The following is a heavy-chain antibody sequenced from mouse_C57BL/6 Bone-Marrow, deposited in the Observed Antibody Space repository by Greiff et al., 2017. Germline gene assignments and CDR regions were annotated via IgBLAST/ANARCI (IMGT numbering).Heavy chain of an antibody. CDR3: ARYRAPHYYAMDY. CDR2: IAPEDGET. CDR1: GFNIKDYY. D-gene: IGHD2-12*01. Sequence: VQLQQSGAELVKPGASVKLSCTASGFNIKDYYMHWVKQRTEQGLEWIGRIAPEDGETKYAPKFQGKATITADTSSNTAYLQLSSLTSEDTAVDYCARYRAPHYYAMDYWGQGTSVTVSS. V-gene: IGHV14-2*01. J-gene: IGHJ4*01.